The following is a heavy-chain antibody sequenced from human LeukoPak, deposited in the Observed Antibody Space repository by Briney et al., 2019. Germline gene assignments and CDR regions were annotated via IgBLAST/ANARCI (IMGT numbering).Heavy chain of an antibody. D-gene: IGHD2-2*01. J-gene: IGHJ4*02. CDR3: TRDGAESTPNDY. Sequence: GGYLRLSCATSGFTLNDYWIHWVRQAPGKGLYWVSGVKGDGTKTVYADSVKGRFTVSRDNARDALFLQMNSLRAEDSAVYYCTRDGAESTPNDYWGQGTLVTVSS. CDR2: VKGDGTKT. V-gene: IGHV3-74*01. CDR1: GFTLNDYW.